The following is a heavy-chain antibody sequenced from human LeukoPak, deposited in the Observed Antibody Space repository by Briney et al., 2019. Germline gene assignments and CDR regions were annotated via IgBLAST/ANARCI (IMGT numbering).Heavy chain of an antibody. D-gene: IGHD3-22*01. CDR1: GSTFSSYS. Sequence: GGSLRLSCVNTGSTFSSYSMNWVRQAPGKGLEWVSYISSSSSTTNYADSVKGRFTISRDNAKKSVYLQMNSLRAEDTAVYYCAKVPRVPLYYYDSSGYYFDYWGQGTLVTVSS. V-gene: IGHV3-48*01. CDR3: AKVPRVPLYYYDSSGYYFDY. CDR2: ISSSSSTT. J-gene: IGHJ4*02.